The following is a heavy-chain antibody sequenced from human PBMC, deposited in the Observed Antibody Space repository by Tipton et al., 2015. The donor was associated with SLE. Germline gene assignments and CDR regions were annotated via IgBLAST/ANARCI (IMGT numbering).Heavy chain of an antibody. CDR3: ARDLARIAVAGTSWYFDL. V-gene: IGHV4-4*07. D-gene: IGHD6-19*01. CDR2: IYTSGST. J-gene: IGHJ2*01. CDR1: GGSISSYY. Sequence: LRLSCTVSGGSISSYYWSWIRQPAGKGLEWIGRIYTSGSTNYNPSLKSRVTISVDTSKNQFSLKLSSVTAADTAVYYCARDLARIAVAGTSWYFDLWGRGTLVTVSS.